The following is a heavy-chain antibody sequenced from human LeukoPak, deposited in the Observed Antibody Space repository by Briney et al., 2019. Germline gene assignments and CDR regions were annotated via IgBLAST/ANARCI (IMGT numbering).Heavy chain of an antibody. CDR2: IASDGSDR. CDR1: GFTFSSYG. D-gene: IGHD6-13*01. CDR3: AKDRSNSWTFDY. Sequence: PGRSLRLSCTASGFTFSSYGMHWVRQAPGKGLEWVANIASDGSDRHYADSVKGRFTISRDNSKNTMYLQMNSLRGEDTAVYYCAKDRSNSWTFDYWGQGTLVTVSS. V-gene: IGHV3-30*18. J-gene: IGHJ4*02.